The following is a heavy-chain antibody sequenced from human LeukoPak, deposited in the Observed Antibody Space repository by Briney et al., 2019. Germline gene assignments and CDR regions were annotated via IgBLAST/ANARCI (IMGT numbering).Heavy chain of an antibody. J-gene: IGHJ3*02. CDR2: IIPILGIA. CDR1: GGTFSSYA. D-gene: IGHD4-23*01. CDR3: ARDPGGTTVVTLPYAFDI. V-gene: IGHV1-69*04. Sequence: GASVKVSCKASGGTFSSYAISWVRQAPGQGLEWMGRIIPILGIANYAQKFQGRVTITADKSTSTAYMELSSLRSEDTAVYYCARDPGGTTVVTLPYAFDIWGQGTMVTVSS.